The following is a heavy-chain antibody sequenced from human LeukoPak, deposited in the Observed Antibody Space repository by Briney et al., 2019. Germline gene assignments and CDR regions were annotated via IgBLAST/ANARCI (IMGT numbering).Heavy chain of an antibody. J-gene: IGHJ4*02. CDR1: GFTFSSYE. Sequence: GGSLRLSCAASGFTFSSYEMNWVRQAPGKGLEWVSYISSSGSTIYYADSVKGRFTISRDNAKNSLYLQMNSLRAEDTAVYYCARGSPGLSYYYGSGIDYWGQGTLVTVSS. V-gene: IGHV3-48*03. D-gene: IGHD3-10*01. CDR3: ARGSPGLSYYYGSGIDY. CDR2: ISSSGSTI.